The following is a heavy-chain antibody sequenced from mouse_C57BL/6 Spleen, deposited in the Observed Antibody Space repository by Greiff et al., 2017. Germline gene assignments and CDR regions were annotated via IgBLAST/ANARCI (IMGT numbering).Heavy chain of an antibody. J-gene: IGHJ1*03. V-gene: IGHV1-7*01. CDR3: ARSTTVVAGYFDV. Sequence: VQLQQSGAELAKPGASVKLSCKASGYTFTSYWMHWVKQRPGQGLEWIGYINPSSGYTKYNQKFKDKATLTADKSSSTAYMQLSSLTYEDSAVYYCARSTTVVAGYFDVWGTGTTVTVSS. CDR1: GYTFTSYW. CDR2: INPSSGYT. D-gene: IGHD1-1*01.